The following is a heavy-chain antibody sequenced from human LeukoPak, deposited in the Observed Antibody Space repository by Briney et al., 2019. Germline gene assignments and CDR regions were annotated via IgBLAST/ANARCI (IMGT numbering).Heavy chain of an antibody. CDR1: GDSISSGGYY. CDR2: IYYSGST. Sequence: KSSETLSLTCTVSGDSISSGGYYWSWIRQHPGKGLEWIGYIYYSGSTYYNPSLKSRVFIAVDTFENQFSLKLRSVTAADTAVYYCARGGSNSYFQHWGQGTLVTVSS. D-gene: IGHD1-26*01. J-gene: IGHJ1*01. CDR3: ARGGSNSYFQH. V-gene: IGHV4-31*03.